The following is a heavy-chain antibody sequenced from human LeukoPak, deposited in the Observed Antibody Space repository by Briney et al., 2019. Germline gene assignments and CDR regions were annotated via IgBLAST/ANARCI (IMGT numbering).Heavy chain of an antibody. Sequence: SETLSLTCAVDGGSFSGYYWSWIRQPPGKGLEWIGYIYYSGSTNYNPSLKSRVTISVDTSKNQFSLKLSSVTAADTAVYYCARHPSGYSYGRDWGQGTLVTVSS. D-gene: IGHD5-18*01. CDR2: IYYSGST. CDR1: GGSFSGYY. V-gene: IGHV4-59*08. J-gene: IGHJ4*02. CDR3: ARHPSGYSYGRD.